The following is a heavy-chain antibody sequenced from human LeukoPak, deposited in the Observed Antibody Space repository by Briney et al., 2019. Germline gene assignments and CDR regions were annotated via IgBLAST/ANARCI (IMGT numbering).Heavy chain of an antibody. D-gene: IGHD5-12*01. Sequence: GGSLRLSCAASGFTFSGYVMHWVRQAPGKGPESVSAISPDGSTTYYAHSVKGRFTISRDNSKNMLYLQMGSLTTEDMAVYYCARENPQGGSDYWGRGALVIVS. CDR2: ISPDGSTT. CDR1: GFTFSGYV. V-gene: IGHV3-64*01. CDR3: ARENPQGGSDY. J-gene: IGHJ4*02.